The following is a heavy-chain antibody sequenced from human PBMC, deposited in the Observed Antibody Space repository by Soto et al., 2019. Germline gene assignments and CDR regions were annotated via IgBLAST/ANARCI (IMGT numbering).Heavy chain of an antibody. CDR2: FYSGGST. Sequence: GGSLRLSCAASGFIVSSNYMSWVRQAPGKGLEWVSVFYSGGSTYYADSVKGRFTISRDNSKNTLYLQMNSLRAEDTAVYYCATRVEPTGRYYFDYWGQGTLVTVSS. CDR3: ATRVEPTGRYYFDY. J-gene: IGHJ4*02. CDR1: GFIVSSNY. D-gene: IGHD1-26*01. V-gene: IGHV3-53*01.